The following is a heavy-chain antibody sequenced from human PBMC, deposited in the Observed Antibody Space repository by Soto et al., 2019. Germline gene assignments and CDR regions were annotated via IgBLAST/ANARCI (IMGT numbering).Heavy chain of an antibody. CDR3: ARGGYSSSSDLGYGMDV. CDR2: IIPIFGTA. Sequence: ASVKVSCKASGGTFSSYAISWVRQAPGQGLEWMGGIIPIFGTANYAQKFQGRVTITADESTSTAYMELSSLRSEDTAVYYCARGGYSSSSDLGYGMDVWGQGTTVTVSS. J-gene: IGHJ6*02. V-gene: IGHV1-69*13. CDR1: GGTFSSYA. D-gene: IGHD6-6*01.